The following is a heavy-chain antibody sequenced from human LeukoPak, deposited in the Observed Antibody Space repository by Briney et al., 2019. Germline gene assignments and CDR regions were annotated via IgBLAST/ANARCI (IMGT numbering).Heavy chain of an antibody. CDR3: TRGGLTFGGN. CDR1: GGSISSGGYS. D-gene: IGHD1-14*01. CDR2: ISHSGNT. V-gene: IGHV4-30-2*01. Sequence: SETLSLTCAVSGGSISSGGYSWSWIRQPPGKGLEWIGYISHSGNTNYNPSLKSRVTISVDKTKNQFSLRLSSVTAADTAVYCCTRGGLTFGGNWGQGTLVTVSS. J-gene: IGHJ4*02.